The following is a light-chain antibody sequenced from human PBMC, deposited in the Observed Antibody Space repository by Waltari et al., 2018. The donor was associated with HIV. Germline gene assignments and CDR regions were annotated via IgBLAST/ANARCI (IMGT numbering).Light chain of an antibody. V-gene: IGKV4-1*01. J-gene: IGKJ1*01. Sequence: DIVMTQSPDSLAASLGERATVDCRPTHSILYNSNNNSYLGWYQQKPGQPPELLIYWASTRASGTPDRFTGSGSGTDFALTISSLQAEDAAVYYCQQYFSTPPTFGQGTKVEI. CDR1: HSILYNSNNNSY. CDR2: WAS. CDR3: QQYFSTPPT.